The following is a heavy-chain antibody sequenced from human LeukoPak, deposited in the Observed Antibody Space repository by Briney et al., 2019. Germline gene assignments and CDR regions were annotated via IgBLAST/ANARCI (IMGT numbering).Heavy chain of an antibody. J-gene: IGHJ4*02. Sequence: PSETLSLTCAVYGGSFSGYYWSWIRQPPGKGLEWIGEINHSGSTNYNPSLKSRVTISVDTSKNQFSLRLSSVTAADTAVYYCARVTFSRYSSGYSHWGQGTLVTVSS. CDR2: INHSGST. CDR1: GGSFSGYY. D-gene: IGHD3-22*01. CDR3: ARVTFSRYSSGYSH. V-gene: IGHV4-34*01.